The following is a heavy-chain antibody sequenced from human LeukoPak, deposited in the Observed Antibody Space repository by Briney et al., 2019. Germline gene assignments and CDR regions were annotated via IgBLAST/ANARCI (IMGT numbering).Heavy chain of an antibody. J-gene: IGHJ6*02. V-gene: IGHV4-59*01. D-gene: IGHD2-2*01. CDR3: AVRPNDQYCSSTSCNPGYGMDV. CDR1: GGSISSYY. CDR2: TYYSGST. Sequence: SETLSLTRTVSGGSISSYYWSWIRQPPGKGLEWIGYTYYSGSTNYNPSLKSRVTISVDTSKNQFSLKLSSVTAADTAVYYCAVRPNDQYCSSTSCNPGYGMDVWGQGTTVTVSS.